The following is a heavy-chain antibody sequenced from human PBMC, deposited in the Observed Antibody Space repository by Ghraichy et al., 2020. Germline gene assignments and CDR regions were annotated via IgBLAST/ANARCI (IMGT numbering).Heavy chain of an antibody. V-gene: IGHV3-64D*06. Sequence: GGSLRLSCSASGFTFSSYAMHWVRQAPGKGLEYVSAISSNGGSTYYADSVKGRFTISRDNSKNTLYLQMSSLRAEDTAVYYCVKDKLNGYDSDPVYFDYWGQGTLVTVSS. CDR3: VKDKLNGYDSDPVYFDY. CDR1: GFTFSSYA. J-gene: IGHJ4*02. CDR2: ISSNGGST. D-gene: IGHD5-12*01.